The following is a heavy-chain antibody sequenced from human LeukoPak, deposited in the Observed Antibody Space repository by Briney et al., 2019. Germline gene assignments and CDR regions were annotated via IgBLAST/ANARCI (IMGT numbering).Heavy chain of an antibody. CDR3: ARPFYSTSSPGDSSSSSVDV. CDR1: GGSITSGGYY. J-gene: IGHJ6*04. Sequence: SETLSLTCTVSGGSITSGGYYWSWIRQHPGKGLEWIGYIYYSGSTYYNPSLKSRVTISVDTSKNQFSLKLSSVTAADTAVYYCARPFYSTSSPGDSSSSSVDVWGKGTTVTVSS. CDR2: IYYSGST. D-gene: IGHD6-6*01. V-gene: IGHV4-31*03.